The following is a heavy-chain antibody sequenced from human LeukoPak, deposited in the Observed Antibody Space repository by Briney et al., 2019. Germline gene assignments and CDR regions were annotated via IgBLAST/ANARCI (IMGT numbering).Heavy chain of an antibody. CDR3: AKRHDSSGWFDY. CDR1: GFTFSSSA. J-gene: IGHJ4*02. D-gene: IGHD6-19*01. Sequence: GGSLRLSCADSGFTFSSSAMSWVRQAPGKGLEWVSAISGSGGSTYYADSVKGHFTISRDNSKNTLYLQMNSLRAEDTAVYYCAKRHDSSGWFDYWGQGTLVTVSS. CDR2: ISGSGGST. V-gene: IGHV3-23*01.